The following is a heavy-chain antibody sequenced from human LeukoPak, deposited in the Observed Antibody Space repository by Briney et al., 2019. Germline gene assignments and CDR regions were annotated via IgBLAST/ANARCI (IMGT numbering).Heavy chain of an antibody. CDR1: GGSISSYY. CDR2: IYYSGST. Sequence: SETLSLTCTVSGGSISSYYWSWIRQPPGKGLEWIGYIYYSGSTNYNPSLKSRVTISVDTSKNQFFLKLSSVTAADTAVYYCARGGLRFLEWSTIDYWGQGTLVTVSS. CDR3: ARGGLRFLEWSTIDY. J-gene: IGHJ4*02. D-gene: IGHD3-3*01. V-gene: IGHV4-59*01.